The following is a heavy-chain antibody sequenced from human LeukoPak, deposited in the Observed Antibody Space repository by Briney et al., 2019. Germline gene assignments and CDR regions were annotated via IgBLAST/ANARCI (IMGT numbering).Heavy chain of an antibody. CDR2: INHSGST. CDR1: GGSFSGYY. D-gene: IGHD2-15*01. V-gene: IGHV4-34*01. J-gene: IGHJ5*02. CDR3: ARFRYCSGGSCYFPNWFDP. Sequence: SETLSLTCAVYGGSFSGYYWSWIRQPPGKGLEWIGEINHSGSTNYNPSLKSRVTMSVDTSKNQFSLKLSSVTAADTAVYYCARFRYCSGGSCYFPNWFDPWGQGTLVTVSS.